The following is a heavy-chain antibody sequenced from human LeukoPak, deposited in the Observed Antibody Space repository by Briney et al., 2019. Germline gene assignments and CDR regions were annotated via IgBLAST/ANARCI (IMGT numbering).Heavy chain of an antibody. V-gene: IGHV3-33*01. CDR3: ARDGIAAAGIGRFDP. CDR1: GFTFSSYG. D-gene: IGHD6-13*01. Sequence: PGGSLRLSCAASGFTFSSYGMHWVRQAPGKGLEWVAVIWYDGSNKYYADSVKGRFTISRDNSKNTLYLQMNSLRAEDTAVYYCARDGIAAAGIGRFDPWGQGTLVTVSS. J-gene: IGHJ5*02. CDR2: IWYDGSNK.